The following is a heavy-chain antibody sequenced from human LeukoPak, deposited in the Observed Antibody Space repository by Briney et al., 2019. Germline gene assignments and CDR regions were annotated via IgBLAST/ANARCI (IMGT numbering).Heavy chain of an antibody. CDR1: GGSISSYY. J-gene: IGHJ5*02. CDR3: AREGGSRSWSPGYNLFDP. D-gene: IGHD6-13*01. V-gene: IGHV4-4*07. CDR2: IYTSGST. Sequence: SETLSLTCTVSGGSISSYYWSWIRQPAGKGLEWIGRIYTSGSTNYNPSLKSRVTMSVDTSKNQFSLKLSSVTAADTAVYYCAREGGSRSWSPGYNLFDPGGEGTLVTVPS.